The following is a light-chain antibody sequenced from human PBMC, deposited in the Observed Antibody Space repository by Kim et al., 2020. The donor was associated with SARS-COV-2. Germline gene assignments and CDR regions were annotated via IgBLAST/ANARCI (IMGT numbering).Light chain of an antibody. V-gene: IGKV1-39*01. CDR2: FAS. CDR3: QQSVKIPYS. J-gene: IGKJ2*03. CDR1: QSIGSK. Sequence: SASIGDRITITCRASQSIGSKLNWYQQKPGKAPKILIYFASNLENGVPSRFCGSRSGRDFTLTIGSLQPEDYATYYCQQSVKIPYSFGQGTKVEI.